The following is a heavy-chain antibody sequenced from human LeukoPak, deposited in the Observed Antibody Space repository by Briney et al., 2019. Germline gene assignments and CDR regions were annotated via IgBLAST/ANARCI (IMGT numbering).Heavy chain of an antibody. D-gene: IGHD6-19*01. CDR3: AREQWLDY. Sequence: GGSLRLSCAASGFNVSDNYMSWVRQAPGKGLEWVSVLYSGGSTYYADSVKGRFTISRDNSKNTLYLHMNSLRAEDTAVYYCAREQWLDYWGQGTLVTVSS. CDR2: LYSGGST. J-gene: IGHJ4*02. CDR1: GFNVSDNY. V-gene: IGHV3-53*01.